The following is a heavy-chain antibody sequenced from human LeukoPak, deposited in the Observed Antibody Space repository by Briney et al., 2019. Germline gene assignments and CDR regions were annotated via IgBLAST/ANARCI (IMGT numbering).Heavy chain of an antibody. CDR2: INHSGST. V-gene: IGHV4-34*01. J-gene: IGHJ4*02. CDR3: ARGVYYYESSGLDY. Sequence: KPSETLSLTCAVYGGSFGGYYWSWIRQSPGKRLEWIGEINHSGSTNYNPSLKSRVTISVDTSKKQFSLKLSSVTAADTAVYYCARGVYYYESSGLDYWGQGTLVTVSS. CDR1: GGSFGGYY. D-gene: IGHD3-22*01.